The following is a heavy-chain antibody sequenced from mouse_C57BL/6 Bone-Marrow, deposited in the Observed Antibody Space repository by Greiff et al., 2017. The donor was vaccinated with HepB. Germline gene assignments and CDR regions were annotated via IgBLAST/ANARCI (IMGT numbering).Heavy chain of an antibody. J-gene: IGHJ4*01. D-gene: IGHD1-1*01. Sequence: VKVVESGAELARPGASVKLSCKASGYTFTSYGISWVKQRTGQGLEWIGEIYPRSGNTYYNEKFKGKATLTADKSSSTAYMELRSLTSEDSAVYFCARLVLRYLYAMDYWGQGTSVTVSS. V-gene: IGHV1-81*01. CDR2: IYPRSGNT. CDR1: GYTFTSYG. CDR3: ARLVLRYLYAMDY.